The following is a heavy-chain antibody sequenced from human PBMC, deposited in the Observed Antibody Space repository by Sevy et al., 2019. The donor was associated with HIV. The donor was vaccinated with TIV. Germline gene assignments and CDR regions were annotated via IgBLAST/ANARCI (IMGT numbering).Heavy chain of an antibody. J-gene: IGHJ4*02. V-gene: IGHV3-23*01. D-gene: IGHD5-18*01. Sequence: GGSLRLSCAASGFTFSNYAMSWVRQTPGKGLEWVSDNSGSAHRTYYTDSVKGRFTISRDNSKNMLFLQMNSLRAEDTAVYYCVKEVSEYSYSDYWGQGTLVTVSS. CDR2: NSGSAHRT. CDR3: VKEVSEYSYSDY. CDR1: GFTFSNYA.